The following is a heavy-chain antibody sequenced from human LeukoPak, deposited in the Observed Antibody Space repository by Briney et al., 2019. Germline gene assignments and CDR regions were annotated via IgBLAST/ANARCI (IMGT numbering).Heavy chain of an antibody. J-gene: IGHJ4*02. Sequence: GGSLRLSCAASGFTVSSDWMYWVRQVPGKGPVWVSRINPDGTYIDYADSVKGRFTISRDDAKNTVYLQMNSLRADDMALYYCSKDLGLWGQGTLVTVSS. V-gene: IGHV3-74*01. CDR1: GFTVSSDW. CDR3: SKDLGL. D-gene: IGHD1-26*01. CDR2: INPDGTYI.